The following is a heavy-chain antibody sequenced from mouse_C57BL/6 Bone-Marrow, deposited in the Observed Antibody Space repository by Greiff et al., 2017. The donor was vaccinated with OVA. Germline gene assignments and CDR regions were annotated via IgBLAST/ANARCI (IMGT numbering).Heavy chain of an antibody. J-gene: IGHJ1*03. V-gene: IGHV14-4*01. CDR2: IDPENGDT. CDR1: GFNFKDDY. Sequence: EVQLQQSGAELVRPGASVKLSCTASGFNFKDDYMHWVKQRPEQGLEWIGWIDPENGDTEYASKFQGTATLTADTSSNTAYLQLSSLTSEDTSDDYCASSSPYYCSSRWYFDVWGKGTTVTVSA. CDR3: ASSSPYYCSSRWYFDV. D-gene: IGHD1-1*01.